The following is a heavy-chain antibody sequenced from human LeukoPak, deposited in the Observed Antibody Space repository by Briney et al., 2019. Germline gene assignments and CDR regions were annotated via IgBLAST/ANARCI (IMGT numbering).Heavy chain of an antibody. Sequence: PSETLSLTCTVSGGSISSYYWSWIRQPPGKGLEWIGYIYYSGRTNYNPSLKSRVTISVDTSKNQFSLKLSSVTAADTAVYYCARVIAAAAKTVDYWGQGTLVTVSS. V-gene: IGHV4-59*01. CDR3: ARVIAAAAKTVDY. CDR2: IYYSGRT. CDR1: GGSISSYY. D-gene: IGHD6-13*01. J-gene: IGHJ4*02.